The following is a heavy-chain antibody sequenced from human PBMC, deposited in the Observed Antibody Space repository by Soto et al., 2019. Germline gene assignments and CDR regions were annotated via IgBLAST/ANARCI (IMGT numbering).Heavy chain of an antibody. J-gene: IGHJ4*02. CDR1: GGSISSYY. V-gene: IGHV4-59*08. CDR3: ASRGTTTYCSGGSCYARGFDY. D-gene: IGHD2-15*01. Sequence: SETLSLTCPVSGGSISSYYWSWIRQPPGRGLEWIGYIYYSGSTYYNPSLKSRVTISVDTSKNQFSLKLSSVTAADTAVYYCASRGTTTYCSGGSCYARGFDYWGQGTLVTVSS. CDR2: IYYSGST.